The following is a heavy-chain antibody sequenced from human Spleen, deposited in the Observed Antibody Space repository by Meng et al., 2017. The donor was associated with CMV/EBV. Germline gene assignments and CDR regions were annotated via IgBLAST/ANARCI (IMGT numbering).Heavy chain of an antibody. CDR3: ARDAEYYDFWSHYANSGNALDY. CDR1: CW. J-gene: IGHJ4*02. D-gene: IGHD3-3*01. CDR2: INSDGSGI. V-gene: IGHV3-74*01. Sequence: CWMHWVRQAPGKGLVWVSRINSDGSGISYADSVKGRFTISRDNAKNTLYLQMNSLRADDTAIYYCARDAEYYDFWSHYANSGNALDYWGQGALVTVSS.